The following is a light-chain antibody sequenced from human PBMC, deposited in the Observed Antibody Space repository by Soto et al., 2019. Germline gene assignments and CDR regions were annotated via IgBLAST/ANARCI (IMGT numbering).Light chain of an antibody. CDR3: QQYYTTPLT. CDR1: QSVLNSYNNKNY. Sequence: DIVMTQSPSSLAVSLGERATINCRSSQSVLNSYNNKNYLAWYQHRPGQPPKLLIYWASTRDSGVPDRFSGSESGTDFTLTISSLQAEDVAVYYCQQYYTTPLTFGGGTKVEIK. J-gene: IGKJ4*01. CDR2: WAS. V-gene: IGKV4-1*01.